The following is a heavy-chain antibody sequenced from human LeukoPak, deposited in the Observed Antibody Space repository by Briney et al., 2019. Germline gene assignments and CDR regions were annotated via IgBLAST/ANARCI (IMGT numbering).Heavy chain of an antibody. CDR2: IYYSGST. J-gene: IGHJ6*02. CDR1: GGSISSISSNTYH. D-gene: IGHD4-23*01. Sequence: SETLSLTCIVSGGSISSISSNTYHWGWIRQRPGKGLEWIGSIYYSGSTYYNPSLKSRVTISVDTSKNQFSLKLSSVTAADTALYYCAREMGVVTAHDIDVWGQGTTVTVSS. CDR3: AREMGVVTAHDIDV. V-gene: IGHV4-39*02.